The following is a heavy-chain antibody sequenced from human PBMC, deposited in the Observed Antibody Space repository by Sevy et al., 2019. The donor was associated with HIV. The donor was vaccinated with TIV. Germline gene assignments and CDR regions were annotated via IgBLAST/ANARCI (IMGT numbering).Heavy chain of an antibody. CDR2: IYPGDSDT. CDR1: GYSFTSYW. J-gene: IGHJ3*02. D-gene: IGHD2-15*01. Sequence: GESLKISCKGSGYSFTSYWIGWVRQMPGKGLEWMGIIYPGDSDTRYSPSFQGQVTISADKSISTAYLQWSSLKASDTAMYYCARLPARGSGGRINAFDIWGQGTMVTVSS. CDR3: ARLPARGSGGRINAFDI. V-gene: IGHV5-51*01.